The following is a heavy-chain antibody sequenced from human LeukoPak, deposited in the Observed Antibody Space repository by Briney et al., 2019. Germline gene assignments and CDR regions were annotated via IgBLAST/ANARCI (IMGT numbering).Heavy chain of an antibody. D-gene: IGHD6-13*01. J-gene: IGHJ4*02. CDR1: GFTFSGSA. CDR3: ASPGQTSSSWCWQD. V-gene: IGHV3-73*01. CDR2: IGSRADTYAT. Sequence: GGSLRLSCAVSGFTFSGSAMHWVRQASGKGLEWVGRIGSRADTYATTYAASVKGRFTISRDDSKNTAYLQMNNLRVDDTAVYYCASPGQTSSSWCWQDWGQGTLVTVSS.